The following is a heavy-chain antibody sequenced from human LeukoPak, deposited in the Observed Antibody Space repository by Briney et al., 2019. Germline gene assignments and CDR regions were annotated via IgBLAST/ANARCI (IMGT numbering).Heavy chain of an antibody. CDR1: GFTFSDYY. V-gene: IGHV3-11*01. CDR2: ISSSGSTI. Sequence: PGGSLRLSCAASGFTFSDYYMSWIRQAPGKGLEWVSYISSSGSTIYYADSVKGRFTISRDNAKNSLYLQMNSLRAEDTAVYYCARAWNMVDPHFDYWGQGTLVTVSS. J-gene: IGHJ4*02. D-gene: IGHD4/OR15-4a*01. CDR3: ARAWNMVDPHFDY.